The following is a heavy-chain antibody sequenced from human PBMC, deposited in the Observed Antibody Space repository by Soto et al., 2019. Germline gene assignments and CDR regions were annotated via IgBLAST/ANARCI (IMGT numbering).Heavy chain of an antibody. D-gene: IGHD6-19*01. CDR1: GFTFRSYG. CDR3: ARDEGDSGWYYFDY. Sequence: QVQLVESGGGVVQPGRSLRLSCAASGFTFRSYGMYWVRQAPGKGLEWVAVIWYDGSNKYYADSVKGRFTISRDNSKNTLYLQMDSLRAEDTAVYYCARDEGDSGWYYFDYWGQGTLVTVSS. V-gene: IGHV3-33*01. J-gene: IGHJ4*02. CDR2: IWYDGSNK.